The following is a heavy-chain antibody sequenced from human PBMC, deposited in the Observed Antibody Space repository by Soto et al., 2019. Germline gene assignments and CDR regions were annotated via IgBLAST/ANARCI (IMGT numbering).Heavy chain of an antibody. V-gene: IGHV1-8*01. CDR3: ARGGVDSYDFWSGYYFRGYWFDP. J-gene: IGHJ5*02. CDR1: GYTFTSYD. CDR2: MNPNSGNT. Sequence: GASVKVSCKASGYTFTSYDINWVRQATGQGLEWMGWMNPNSGNTGYAQKFQGRVTMTRNTSISTAYMELSSLRSEDTAVYYCARGGVDSYDFWSGYYFRGYWFDPWGQGTLVTVSS. D-gene: IGHD3-3*01.